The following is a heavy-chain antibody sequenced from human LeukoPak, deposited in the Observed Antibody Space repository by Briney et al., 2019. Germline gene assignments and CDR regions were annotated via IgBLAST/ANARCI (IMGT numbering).Heavy chain of an antibody. V-gene: IGHV3-33*06. CDR2: IWSDGTNR. CDR1: GFTFSHYG. J-gene: IGHJ4*02. Sequence: PGMSLTLSCATSGFTFSHYGMHWVRQAPGKGLEWVAVIWSDGTNRYYGDLVKGRFTISRDNTQRTVYLQMNSLRAEDTAVYYCAKDAQRGFDYSNSLDNWGQGTLVTVSS. CDR3: AKDAQRGFDYSNSLDN. D-gene: IGHD4-11*01.